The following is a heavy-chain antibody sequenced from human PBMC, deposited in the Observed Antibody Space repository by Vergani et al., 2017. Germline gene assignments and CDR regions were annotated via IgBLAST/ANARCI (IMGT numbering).Heavy chain of an antibody. CDR2: IRGSDNT. Sequence: QLLQSGRGLVQPGGSLRLSCAASGFTFSIYAVNWVRQAPGKGLEWVSAIRGSDNTYYADSVKGRFTISSDTSKNTVYLQMNRLRPEDTAVYYCARPYDGRVDFWYFDLWSRGTLVTVSS. J-gene: IGHJ2*01. D-gene: IGHD3-22*01. CDR3: ARPYDGRVDFWYFDL. CDR1: GFTFSIYA. V-gene: IGHV3-23*01.